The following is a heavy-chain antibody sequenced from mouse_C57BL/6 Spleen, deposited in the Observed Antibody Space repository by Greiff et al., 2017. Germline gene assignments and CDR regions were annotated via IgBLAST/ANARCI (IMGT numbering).Heavy chain of an antibody. Sequence: VQLQQSGAELAKPGASVKLSCKASGYTFTSYWMHRVKQRPGQGLEWIGYINPSSGYTKYNQKFKDKATLTADKSSSTAYMQLSSLTYEDSAVYYCAREDLDGYYRYYYAMDYWGQGTSVTVSS. CDR2: INPSSGYT. CDR1: GYTFTSYW. V-gene: IGHV1-7*01. J-gene: IGHJ4*01. CDR3: AREDLDGYYRYYYAMDY. D-gene: IGHD2-3*01.